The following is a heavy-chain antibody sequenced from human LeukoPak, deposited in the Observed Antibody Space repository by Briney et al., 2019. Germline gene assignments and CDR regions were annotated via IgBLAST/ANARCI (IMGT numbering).Heavy chain of an antibody. D-gene: IGHD3-22*01. CDR2: IHHSGNI. J-gene: IGHJ5*02. CDR1: GYSISSGYY. V-gene: IGHV4-38-2*02. Sequence: PSQTLSLTCTVSGYSISSGYYWGWIRQSPGKGLEWIGNIHHSGNIYYNVSLKSRVTISVHTSNNQFSLNLNSVTAADTAVYYCARGVPQWLYRLANWFDPWGQGTLVTVSS. CDR3: ARGVPQWLYRLANWFDP.